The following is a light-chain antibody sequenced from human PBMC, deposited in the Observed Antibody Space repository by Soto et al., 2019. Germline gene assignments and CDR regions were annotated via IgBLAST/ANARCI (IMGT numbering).Light chain of an antibody. CDR1: SSDIGGYNS. Sequence: QSALTQPASVSGSPGQSIPISCTGTSSDIGGYNSVSWYQQHPGKVPKLLIYDVTNRPSGISNRFSGSKSGNRASLTISGVQAEDEADYYCSSYGSSNTVVFGGGTKLTVL. CDR3: SSYGSSNTVV. CDR2: DVT. J-gene: IGLJ3*02. V-gene: IGLV2-14*01.